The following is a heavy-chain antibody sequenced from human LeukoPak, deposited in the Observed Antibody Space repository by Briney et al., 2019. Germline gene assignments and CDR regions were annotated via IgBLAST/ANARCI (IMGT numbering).Heavy chain of an antibody. D-gene: IGHD6-13*01. V-gene: IGHV4-34*01. J-gene: IGHJ5*02. CDR1: GGSSSGYY. Sequence: SETLSLTCAVYGGSSSGYYWNWIRQPPGKGLEWIGEINHSGSTNYNPSLKSRVTISVHTSKNQFSLRLSSVTAADTAVYYCARAHKYRIAAAVEYNWFDPWGQGTLVTVSS. CDR2: INHSGST. CDR3: ARAHKYRIAAAVEYNWFDP.